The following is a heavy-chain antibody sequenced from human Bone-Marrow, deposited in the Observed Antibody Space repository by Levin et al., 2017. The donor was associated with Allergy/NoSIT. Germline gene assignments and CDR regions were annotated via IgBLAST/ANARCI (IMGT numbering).Heavy chain of an antibody. V-gene: IGHV3-9*01. CDR2: ISWNSGSI. CDR3: AKASNLKGSIAALDY. Sequence: SLKISCAASGFTFGDYAMHWVRQAPGKGLEWVSGISWNSGSIGYSDSVKGRFTISRDNGKNSLYLQMNSLRSEDTALYYCAKASNLKGSIAALDYWGQGTLVTVSS. J-gene: IGHJ4*02. D-gene: IGHD2-15*01. CDR1: GFTFGDYA.